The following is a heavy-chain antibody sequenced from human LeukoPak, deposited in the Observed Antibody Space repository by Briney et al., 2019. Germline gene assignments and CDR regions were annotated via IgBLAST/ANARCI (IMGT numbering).Heavy chain of an antibody. CDR3: ARDIPPYYYDSSGYPPDVY. D-gene: IGHD3-22*01. Sequence: GGSLRLSCAASGFTFSNYAMNWVRQAPGKGLEWVSTIINSGGSTYYADSVKGRFTISRDSSKNTLYLQMNSLRAEDTAVYYCARDIPPYYYDSSGYPPDVYWGQGTLVTVSS. CDR2: IINSGGST. J-gene: IGHJ4*02. V-gene: IGHV3-23*01. CDR1: GFTFSNYA.